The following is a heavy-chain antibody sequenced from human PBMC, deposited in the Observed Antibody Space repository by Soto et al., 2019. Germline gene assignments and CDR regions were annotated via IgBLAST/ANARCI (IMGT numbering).Heavy chain of an antibody. CDR2: IYWNDDT. V-gene: IGHV2-5*01. J-gene: IGHJ5*02. CDR1: GFALTTAGAG. D-gene: IGHD4-17*01. CDR3: AHRGYGNYPRDNWFDP. Sequence: QITLKESGPTLVKPTQTLTLTCTFSGFALTTAGAGVGWIRQPPGKALEWLALIYWNDDTRYSPSLKSRLTITQDASKNPEVLRMTNMDPVDTATYYCAHRGYGNYPRDNWFDPWGKGILVVVSS.